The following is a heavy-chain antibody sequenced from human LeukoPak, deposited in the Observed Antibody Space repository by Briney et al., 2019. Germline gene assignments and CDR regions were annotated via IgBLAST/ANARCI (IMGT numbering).Heavy chain of an antibody. CDR3: ARTYSSGCLYY. J-gene: IGHJ4*02. V-gene: IGHV4-34*01. CDR1: GGSFSGYY. Sequence: SETLSLTCAVYGGSFSGYYWSWIRQPPGKGLEWIGEITHSGSTNYNPSLKSRVTIPVDTSKNQFSLKLSSVTAADTAVYYCARTYSSGCLYYWGQGTLVTVSS. CDR2: ITHSGST. D-gene: IGHD6-19*01.